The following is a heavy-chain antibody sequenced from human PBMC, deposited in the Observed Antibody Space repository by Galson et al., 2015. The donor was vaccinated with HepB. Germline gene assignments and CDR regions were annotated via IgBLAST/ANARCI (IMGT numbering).Heavy chain of an antibody. J-gene: IGHJ6*02. CDR3: TTDDGLQAYGMDV. D-gene: IGHD4-11*01. V-gene: IGHV3-15*01. CDR2: IQSKIDGGTT. Sequence: SLRLSCAASGFTFSNVWMSWVRQAPGKGLEWVGRIQSKIDGGTTDYAAPVKGRFSISRDDVENTLFLQMNNLKAEDTAVYYCTTDDGLQAYGMDVWGQGTTVIVSS. CDR1: GFTFSNVW.